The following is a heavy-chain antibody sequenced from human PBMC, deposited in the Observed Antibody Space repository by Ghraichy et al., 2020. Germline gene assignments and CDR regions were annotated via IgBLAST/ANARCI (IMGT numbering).Heavy chain of an antibody. CDR2: TYYRSQWYT. J-gene: IGHJ4*02. CDR1: GDSVSGHGTT. D-gene: IGHD1-1*01. Sequence: SQTLSLTCAISGDSVSGHGTTWNWIRQSPSRGLQSLGRTYYRSQWYTDYALFVRGRINISADTSKNQFSLQLSSVTPEDTAVYYCARGWNYFYYLGQGTLVTVSS. V-gene: IGHV6-1*01. CDR3: ARGWNYFYY.